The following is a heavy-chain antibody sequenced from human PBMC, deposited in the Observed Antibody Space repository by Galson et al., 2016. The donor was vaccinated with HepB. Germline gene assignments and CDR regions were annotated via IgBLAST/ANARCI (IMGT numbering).Heavy chain of an antibody. CDR1: GGSISRSNW. CDR3: ARGSEWDLLRYLQE. J-gene: IGHJ1*01. CDR2: IYHSGTT. Sequence: SETLSLTCAVSGGSISRSNWWSWVRQPPGKGLEWIGEIYHSGTTNYNPSLKSRVTTSVDKSKNQFSLKLSSVTAADTAVYFCARGSEWDLLRYLQEWGQGTLVIVTS. V-gene: IGHV4-4*02. D-gene: IGHD1-26*01.